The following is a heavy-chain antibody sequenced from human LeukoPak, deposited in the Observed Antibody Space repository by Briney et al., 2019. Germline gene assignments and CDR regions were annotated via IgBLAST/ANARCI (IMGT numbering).Heavy chain of an antibody. V-gene: IGHV3-23*01. Sequence: PGGSLRLSCAASGFTFSNYAMSWVRQAPGKGLQWVSTISDSGGTIYYADSVKGRFTISRDNSKNTLSLQMNSLRVEDTAVYYCAKRDPTGYSDYWGQGTLVTVSS. D-gene: IGHD3-9*01. CDR3: AKRDPTGYSDY. CDR1: GFTFSNYA. CDR2: ISDSGGTI. J-gene: IGHJ4*02.